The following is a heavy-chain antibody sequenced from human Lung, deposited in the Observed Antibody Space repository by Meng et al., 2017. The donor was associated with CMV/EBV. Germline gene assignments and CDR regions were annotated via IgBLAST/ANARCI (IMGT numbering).Heavy chain of an antibody. CDR1: GAFVSSNSAA. V-gene: IGHV6-1*01. J-gene: IGHJ4*02. Sequence: QVKRQQSVPRLGKPPRTPSLPSAISGAFVSSNSAAWHWIRQSPSRGLEWLGRTYYRSKWYHEYAVSVKSRITITPDTPKNHFSLQLNSMTTEDTVVYYCARGINGGCGDWGQGTLVTVSS. D-gene: IGHD4-23*01. CDR3: ARGINGGCGD. CDR2: TYYRSKWYH.